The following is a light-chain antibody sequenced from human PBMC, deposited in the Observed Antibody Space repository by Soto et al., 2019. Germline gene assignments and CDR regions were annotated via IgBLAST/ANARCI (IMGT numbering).Light chain of an antibody. Sequence: EIVLTQSPGTLSLSPGERATLSCRASQSVSSNYLAWYQQKPGQTPRLLIYGASSRATGIPDRFSGSGSGTDFTLTLSRLELEDFAVFYCQQYGSSPWTFGQGTKVEIK. J-gene: IGKJ1*01. CDR1: QSVSSNY. CDR2: GAS. CDR3: QQYGSSPWT. V-gene: IGKV3-20*01.